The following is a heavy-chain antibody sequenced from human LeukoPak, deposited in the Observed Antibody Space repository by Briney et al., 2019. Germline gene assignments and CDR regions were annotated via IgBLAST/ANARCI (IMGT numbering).Heavy chain of an antibody. D-gene: IGHD5-24*01. J-gene: IGHJ4*02. CDR1: GFTFSSYE. CDR3: ARDTGDGYNYDY. V-gene: IGHV3-48*03. CDR2: ISSSGSTI. Sequence: PGGSLRLSCAASGFTFSSYEMSWVRQAPGKGLEWVSYISSSGSTIYYADSVKGRFTISRDNAKNSLYLQMNSLRAEDTAVYYCARDTGDGYNYDYWGQGTLVTVSS.